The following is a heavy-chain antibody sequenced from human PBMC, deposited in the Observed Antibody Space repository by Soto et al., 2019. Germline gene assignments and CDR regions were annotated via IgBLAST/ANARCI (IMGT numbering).Heavy chain of an antibody. D-gene: IGHD3-16*02. Sequence: PSETLSLTCTVSGGSISSYYWSWIRQPPGKGLEWIGYIYYSGSTNYNPSLKSRVTISVDTSKNQFSLELSSVTAADTAVYYCARTYYDYVWGSYRSLAFDIWGQGTMVTVSS. CDR2: IYYSGST. J-gene: IGHJ3*02. V-gene: IGHV4-59*01. CDR3: ARTYYDYVWGSYRSLAFDI. CDR1: GGSISSYY.